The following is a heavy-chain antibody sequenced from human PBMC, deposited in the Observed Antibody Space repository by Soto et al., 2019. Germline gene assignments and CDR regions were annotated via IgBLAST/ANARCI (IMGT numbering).Heavy chain of an antibody. CDR2: IKQDGSEK. D-gene: IGHD3-10*01. J-gene: IGHJ4*02. CDR3: ARVSPITMVRGPFDY. Sequence: VGSLRLSCAASGFTFSSYWMSWVRQAPGKGLEWVANIKQDGSEKYYVDSVKGRFTISRDNAKNSLYLQMNSLRAEDTAVYYCARVSPITMVRGPFDYWGQGTLVTVSS. CDR1: GFTFSSYW. V-gene: IGHV3-7*05.